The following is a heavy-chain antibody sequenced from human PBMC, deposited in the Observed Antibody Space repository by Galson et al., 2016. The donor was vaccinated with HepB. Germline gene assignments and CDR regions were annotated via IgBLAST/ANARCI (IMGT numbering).Heavy chain of an antibody. CDR2: ITSGRGDT. CDR3: AKGAGGYYDY. Sequence: SVKVSCKASGYTFDSYFLHWLRQAPGQRPEWMGWITSGRGDTIYSQSFQGRLSITRDTSATTAYMELRGLRSEDTAIYFCAKGAGGYYDYWGQGTLVTVSS. J-gene: IGHJ4*02. D-gene: IGHD4/OR15-4a*01. V-gene: IGHV1-3*01. CDR1: GYTFDSYF.